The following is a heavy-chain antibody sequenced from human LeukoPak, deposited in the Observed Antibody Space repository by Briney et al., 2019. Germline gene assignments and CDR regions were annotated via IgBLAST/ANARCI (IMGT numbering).Heavy chain of an antibody. J-gene: IGHJ6*02. CDR1: GFTFSSYA. CDR3: AKFTFRVWEPHYYYYGMDV. Sequence: PGGSLRLSCAASGFTFSSYAMSWVRQAPGKGLEWVSAISGSGGSTYYADSVKGRFTISRDNSKNTLYLQMNSLRAEDTAVYYCAKFTFRVWEPHYYYYGMDVWGQGTTVTVSS. V-gene: IGHV3-23*01. D-gene: IGHD1-26*01. CDR2: ISGSGGST.